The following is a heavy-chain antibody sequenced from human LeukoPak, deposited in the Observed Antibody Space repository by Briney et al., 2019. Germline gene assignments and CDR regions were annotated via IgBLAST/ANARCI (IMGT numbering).Heavy chain of an antibody. D-gene: IGHD3-10*01. CDR3: ARGRGDARGTSFDP. CDR1: GGSISTYY. V-gene: IGHV4-59*01. CDR2: IYYTGST. Sequence: PSETLSLTCIVSGGSISTYYWSWIRQPPGKGLEWIGYIYYTGSTTYNPSLKSRVSISVDTSKNKFSPDLNSVSAADTAVYYCARGRGDARGTSFDPWGQGTLVTISS. J-gene: IGHJ5*02.